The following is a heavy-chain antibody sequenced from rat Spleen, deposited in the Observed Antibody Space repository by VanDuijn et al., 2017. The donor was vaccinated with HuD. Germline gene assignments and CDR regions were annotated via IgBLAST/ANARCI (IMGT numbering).Heavy chain of an antibody. J-gene: IGHJ2*01. V-gene: IGHV5-7*01. CDR3: ARSVFDY. Sequence: EVQLVESGGDLVQPGRSLKLSCAASGFTFSDYYMAWVRQAPKKGLEWVATINYDGSRTDYRDSVKGRFTISRDNAKSTLYLQMDSLRSEDTATYYCARSVFDYWGQGVMVTVSS. CDR2: INYDGSRT. CDR1: GFTFSDYY.